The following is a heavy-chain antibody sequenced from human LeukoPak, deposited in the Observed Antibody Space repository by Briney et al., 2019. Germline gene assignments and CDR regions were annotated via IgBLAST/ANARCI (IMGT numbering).Heavy chain of an antibody. V-gene: IGHV1-2*02. D-gene: IGHD6-6*01. J-gene: IGHJ4*02. CDR1: GYTFTGYY. CDR2: INPNSGGT. CDR3: ARKYSSSSGIFDY. Sequence: ASVKVSCKASGYTFTGYYMHWVRQAPGQGLEWMGWINPNSGGTNYAQKFQGRVTMTRDTSISTAYMELSRLRSDDTAVYYCARKYSSSSGIFDYWGQGTLVTVSS.